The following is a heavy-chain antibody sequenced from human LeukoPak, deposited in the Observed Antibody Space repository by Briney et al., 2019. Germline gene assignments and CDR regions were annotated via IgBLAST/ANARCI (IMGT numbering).Heavy chain of an antibody. Sequence: GGSLRLSCAASGFTFSSYSMNWVRQAPGNGQEWVSSISSSSSYIYYADSVKGRFTISRDNAKNSLYLQMNSLRAEDTAVYYCARVGVTMVRGVSRYFDYWGQGTLVTVSS. CDR1: GFTFSSYS. CDR2: ISSSSSYI. CDR3: ARVGVTMVRGVSRYFDY. V-gene: IGHV3-21*01. J-gene: IGHJ4*02. D-gene: IGHD3-10*01.